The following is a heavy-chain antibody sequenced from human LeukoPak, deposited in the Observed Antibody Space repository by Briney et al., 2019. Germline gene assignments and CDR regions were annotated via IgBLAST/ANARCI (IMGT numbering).Heavy chain of an antibody. J-gene: IGHJ6*02. CDR1: GFTFSSYA. CDR3: ARDSYYYYGMDV. Sequence: PGGSLRLSCAASGFTFSSYAMSWVRQAPGKGLEWVSAISGSGGSTYYADSVKGRFTISRDNSKNTLYLQMNSLRAEDTAVYYCARDSYYYYGMDVWGQGTTVTVSS. V-gene: IGHV3-23*01. CDR2: ISGSGGST.